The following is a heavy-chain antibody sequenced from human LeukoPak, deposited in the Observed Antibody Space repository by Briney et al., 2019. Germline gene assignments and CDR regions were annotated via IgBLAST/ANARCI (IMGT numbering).Heavy chain of an antibody. CDR1: GFTVSSNS. CDR2: IYSAGST. D-gene: IGHD3-16*01. J-gene: IGHJ4*02. V-gene: IGHV3-53*01. CDR3: ATPPGLRANH. Sequence: GGSLRLSCTVSGFTVSSNSMSWVRQAPGKGLEWVSFIYSAGSTHYSDSVKGRFTISIDNSKNTLYLQMNSLRAGDTAVYYCATPPGLRANHWGQGTLVTVSS.